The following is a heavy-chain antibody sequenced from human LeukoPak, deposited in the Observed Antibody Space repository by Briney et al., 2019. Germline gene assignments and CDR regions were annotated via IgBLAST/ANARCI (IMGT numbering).Heavy chain of an antibody. V-gene: IGHV4-59*01. CDR2: IYYSGST. CDR3: ARVRRLRYYFDY. Sequence: SETLSLTCTVSGGSISSYYWSWIRQPPGKGLEWIGYIYYSGSTNYNPSLKSRVTISVDTSKNQFSLKLSSVTAADTAVYYCARVRRLRYYFDYWGQGTLVTVSS. J-gene: IGHJ4*02. CDR1: GGSISSYY. D-gene: IGHD3-16*01.